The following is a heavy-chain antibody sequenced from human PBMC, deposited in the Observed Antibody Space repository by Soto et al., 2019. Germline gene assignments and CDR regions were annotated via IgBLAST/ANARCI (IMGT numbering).Heavy chain of an antibody. J-gene: IGHJ6*02. Sequence: SETLSLTCAVYGGSFSCYYWSWIRQPPGKGLEWIGEINHSGSTNYNPSLRSRVTISVDTSKSQLSLKLSSVTAADTAVYYCDRGTVVVAAAIPDDDYYYHYCMDVWGQGTTVTVSS. V-gene: IGHV4-34*01. CDR3: DRGTVVVAAAIPDDDYYYHYCMDV. D-gene: IGHD2-2*02. CDR2: INHSGST. CDR1: GGSFSCYY.